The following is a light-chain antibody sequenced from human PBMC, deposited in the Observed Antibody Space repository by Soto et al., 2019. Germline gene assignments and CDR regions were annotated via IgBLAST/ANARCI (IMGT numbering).Light chain of an antibody. CDR2: GAS. CDR1: QTVNSNY. CDR3: QQYSGLPMT. Sequence: EIVLTQSPGTLSLSPGQTATLSCRASQTVNSNYLAWCQHKPGQAPRLLIYGASRRATCIPDRFSGSGSGTDFTLTIPRLEPEDFAVYFCQQYSGLPMTFGQGTRLEIK. V-gene: IGKV3-20*01. J-gene: IGKJ5*01.